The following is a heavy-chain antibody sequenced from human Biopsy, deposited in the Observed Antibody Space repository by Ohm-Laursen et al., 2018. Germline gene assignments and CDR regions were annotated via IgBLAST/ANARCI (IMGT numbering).Heavy chain of an antibody. CDR3: ARDGEAKYCKHGVCPSDF. CDR2: TSASGNHI. CDR1: GFTFASHA. J-gene: IGHJ4*02. V-gene: IGHV3-21*01. D-gene: IGHD2-8*01. Sequence: SLRLSCAASGFTFASHAMNWVRQAPGKGLEWVSSTSASGNHIYYTDSVKGRFTVSRDNGKNSVYLQMNSLRVEDTAVYYCARDGEAKYCKHGVCPSDFWGQGTLVTVSS.